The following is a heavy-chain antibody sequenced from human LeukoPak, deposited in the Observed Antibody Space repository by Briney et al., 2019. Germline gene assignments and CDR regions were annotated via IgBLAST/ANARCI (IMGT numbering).Heavy chain of an antibody. Sequence: GGSLRLSCAASRFTFSTYWMHWVRQAPGKGLVWVSRINSDGSSTGYADSVKGRFTISRDNAENSLYLQMNNLRAEDTAVYYCARGGTAMTYGGQGTLVTVSS. J-gene: IGHJ4*02. CDR2: INSDGSST. V-gene: IGHV3-74*01. CDR3: ARGGTAMTY. CDR1: RFTFSTYW. D-gene: IGHD5-18*01.